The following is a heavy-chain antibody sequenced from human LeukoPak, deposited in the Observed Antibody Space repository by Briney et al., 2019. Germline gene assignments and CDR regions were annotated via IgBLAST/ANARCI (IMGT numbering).Heavy chain of an antibody. V-gene: IGHV4-39*07. CDR3: AGAYCGGDCYSGRAFDI. D-gene: IGHD2-21*02. CDR1: GGSISSSNDY. J-gene: IGHJ3*02. CDR2: IYYSGST. Sequence: SETLSLTCTVSGGSISSSNDYWGWIRQPPGKGLEWIGSIYYSGSTNYNPSLKSRVTISVDKSKNQFSLKLSSVTAADTAVYYCAGAYCGGDCYSGRAFDIWGQGTMVTVSS.